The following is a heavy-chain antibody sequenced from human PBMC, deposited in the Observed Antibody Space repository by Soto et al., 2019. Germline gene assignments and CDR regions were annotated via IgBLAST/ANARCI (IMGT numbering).Heavy chain of an antibody. CDR3: AWQSIVGPIDT. CDR2: INRSGGST. J-gene: IGHJ5*02. V-gene: IGHV1-46*03. D-gene: IGHD1-26*01. CDR1: RYTFTSYH. Sequence: QVQLVQSGAEVKKPEASVKVSCKASRYTFTSYHMHWVRQAPGQGLEWMGIINRSGGSTSYAQKYQGRVTMTRDTSSRSVYMEMSSLRSDDTAVYYCAWQSIVGPIDTWGQGSLVTVSS.